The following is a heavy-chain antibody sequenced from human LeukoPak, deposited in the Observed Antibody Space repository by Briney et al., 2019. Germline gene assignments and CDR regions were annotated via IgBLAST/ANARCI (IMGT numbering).Heavy chain of an antibody. Sequence: GGSQRLSCAASGFTVSTYAMTWVRQAPGKGLEWVSRVSGSGGSTYYADSVKGRFTISRDNSKNTLYLQMNSLRAEDTAVFYCAKSQKGASGSYFDYWGQGILVTVSS. D-gene: IGHD3-10*01. CDR3: AKSQKGASGSYFDY. CDR1: GFTVSTYA. V-gene: IGHV3-23*01. CDR2: VSGSGGST. J-gene: IGHJ4*02.